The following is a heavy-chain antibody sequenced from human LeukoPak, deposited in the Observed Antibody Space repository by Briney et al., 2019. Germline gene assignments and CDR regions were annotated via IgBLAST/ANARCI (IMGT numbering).Heavy chain of an antibody. J-gene: IGHJ6*03. D-gene: IGHD2-2*01. CDR3: ARRYCSSTSCHQYYYYMDV. CDR2: IYYSGST. CDR1: GGSISSGDYY. V-gene: IGHV4-30-4*08. Sequence: TPSETLSLTCTVSGGSISSGDYYWSWIRQPPGKGLEWIGYIYYSGSTYYNPSLKSRVTISVDTSKNQFSLKLSSVTAADTAVYYCARRYCSSTSCHQYYYYMDVWGKGTTVTVSS.